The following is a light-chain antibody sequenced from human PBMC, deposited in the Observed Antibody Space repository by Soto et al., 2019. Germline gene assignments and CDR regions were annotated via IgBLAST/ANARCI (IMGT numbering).Light chain of an antibody. V-gene: IGLV2-23*01. CDR3: CSSAPESTYV. CDR1: SDDVGAYNS. Sequence: QSVLAQPASVSGSPGQSITISCTGTSDDVGAYNSVSWYQQLPHKAPQVILYKGTQRPSGVSSRFSGSTSGNAASLTSSGLQADDEADYCCCSSAPESTYVFGTGTKVTVL. J-gene: IGLJ1*01. CDR2: KGT.